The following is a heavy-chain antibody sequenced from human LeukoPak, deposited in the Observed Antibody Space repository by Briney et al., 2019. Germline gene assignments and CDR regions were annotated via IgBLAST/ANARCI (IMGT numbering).Heavy chain of an antibody. D-gene: IGHD6-13*01. V-gene: IGHV3-23*01. CDR1: GFTFSSYA. CDR2: ISGSGGSR. CDR3: AKSSPIAAAGEVSDF. Sequence: PGGSLRLSCAASGFTFSSYAMSWVRQAPGKGLEWPSAISGSGGSRYYAGSLKGRFTISRDNSKNTLYLQMNSLSAEDTAVYYCAKSSPIAAAGEVSDFWGQGTLVTVSS. J-gene: IGHJ4*02.